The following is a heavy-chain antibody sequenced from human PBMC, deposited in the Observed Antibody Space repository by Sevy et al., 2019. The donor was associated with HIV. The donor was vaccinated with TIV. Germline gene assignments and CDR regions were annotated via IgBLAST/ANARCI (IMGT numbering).Heavy chain of an antibody. D-gene: IGHD3-3*01. CDR3: ARDLNDFWSGYLYGMDV. CDR1: GFTFSSYW. J-gene: IGHJ6*02. CDR2: IKQDGSEK. V-gene: IGHV3-7*01. Sequence: GGSLRLSCAASGFTFSSYWMSWVRQAPGKGLEWVANIKQDGSEKYYVDSVKGRFTISRDNAKNSLYLQMNSLRAEETAVYYCARDLNDFWSGYLYGMDVWGQGTTVTVSS.